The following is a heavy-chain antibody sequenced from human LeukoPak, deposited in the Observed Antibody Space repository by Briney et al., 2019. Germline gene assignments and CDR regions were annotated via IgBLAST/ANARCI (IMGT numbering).Heavy chain of an antibody. V-gene: IGHV4-4*07. CDR1: GGSITNYY. Sequence: SETLSLTCTTSGGSITNYYWSWIRQPAGKGLEWIGRIHTGGATTYNPSLESRVTMSVDTSKNLVSLKMSSLTAADTAIYYCARGGAPEYWGQGTLVTVYS. J-gene: IGHJ4*02. CDR2: IHTGGAT. CDR3: ARGGAPEY.